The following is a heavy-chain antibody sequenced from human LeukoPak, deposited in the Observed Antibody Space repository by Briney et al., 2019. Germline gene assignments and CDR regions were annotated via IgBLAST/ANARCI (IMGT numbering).Heavy chain of an antibody. V-gene: IGHV3-21*01. J-gene: IGHJ6*02. Sequence: PGGSLRLSCAASGFTVSSNYMNWVRQAPGKGLEWVSSISSSSSYIYYADSVKGRFTISRDNAKNSLYLQMNSLRAEDTAVYYCATVPAAMPTFYYGMDVRGQGTTVTVSS. CDR2: ISSSSSYI. CDR3: ATVPAAMPTFYYGMDV. CDR1: GFTVSSNY. D-gene: IGHD2-2*01.